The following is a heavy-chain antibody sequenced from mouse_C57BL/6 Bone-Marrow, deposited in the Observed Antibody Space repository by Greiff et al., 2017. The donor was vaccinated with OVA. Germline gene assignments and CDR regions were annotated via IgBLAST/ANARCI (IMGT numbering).Heavy chain of an antibody. CDR3: ARYKGRVAVDYFDY. V-gene: IGHV7-3*01. J-gene: IGHJ2*01. CDR2: IRNKPNGSTT. D-gene: IGHD1-1*01. CDR1: GFTFTNYY. Sequence: EVQLVESGGGLVQPGDSLSLSCAASGFTFTNYYMSWVRQPPGQALEWLAFIRNKPNGSTTEYSASVKGRFTISRDNSQSILYLQMNALRAEDIATYYCARYKGRVAVDYFDYWGQGTALTVSS.